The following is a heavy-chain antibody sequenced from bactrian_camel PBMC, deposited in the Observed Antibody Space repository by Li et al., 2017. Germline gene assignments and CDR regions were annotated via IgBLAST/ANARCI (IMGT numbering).Heavy chain of an antibody. D-gene: IGHD1*01. CDR1: GNTYNSYC. J-gene: IGHJ4*01. CDR2: IDIDSHGHT. V-gene: IGHV3S26*01. Sequence: HVQLVESGGGSVQTGGSLRLSCAASGNTYNSYCMGWFRQAPGKEREGVAAIDIDSHGHTTCADSVKGRFTISLDNAKKILYLQMNSLKPEDTAMYYCAAGRGCRAGYPVEGPNSYWGQGTQVTVS. CDR3: AAGRGCRAGYPVEGPNSY.